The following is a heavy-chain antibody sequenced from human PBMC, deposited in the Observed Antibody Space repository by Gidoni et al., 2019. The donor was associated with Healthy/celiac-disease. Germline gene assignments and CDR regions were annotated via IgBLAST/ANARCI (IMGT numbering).Heavy chain of an antibody. Sequence: QVQLQESGPGLVKPSETLSLTCTVSGGSISSYYWSWIRQPPGKGLEWIVYIYYSGSTNYNPSLKSRVTISVDTSKNQFSLKLSSVTAADTAVYYCARQGYCSGGSCLTSLEWGQGTLVTVSS. D-gene: IGHD2-15*01. CDR2: IYYSGST. CDR3: ARQGYCSGGSCLTSLE. J-gene: IGHJ4*02. CDR1: GGSISSYY. V-gene: IGHV4-59*08.